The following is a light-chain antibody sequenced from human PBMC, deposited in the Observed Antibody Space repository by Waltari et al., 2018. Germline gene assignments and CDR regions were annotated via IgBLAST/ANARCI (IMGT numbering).Light chain of an antibody. CDR1: QVISNY. J-gene: IGKJ5*01. CDR2: RAS. Sequence: DIQLTQSPSSLSASVGARVTITCRATQVISNYLNWYQQQPGKAPKLLIYRASNLQTGIPSRFTGSGFGTDFTLTINNLQPGDFATYYCQQSYSAPPITFGQGTRLEIK. V-gene: IGKV1-39*01. CDR3: QQSYSAPPIT.